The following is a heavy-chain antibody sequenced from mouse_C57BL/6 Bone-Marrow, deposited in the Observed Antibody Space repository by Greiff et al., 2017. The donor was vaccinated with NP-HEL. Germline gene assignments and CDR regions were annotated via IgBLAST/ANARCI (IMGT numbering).Heavy chain of an antibody. CDR2: IYPGSGST. D-gene: IGHD2-1*01. V-gene: IGHV1-55*01. CDR3: AIYYGNYPNAMDY. J-gene: IGHJ4*01. CDR1: GYTFTSYW. Sequence: QVQLQQPGAELVKPGASVKLSCKASGYTFTSYWITWVQQRPGHGLAWIGDIYPGSGSTTYNEKFKTKATLTVDTSSSTAYMQLRSLTTEDSAVYYCAIYYGNYPNAMDYWGQGTSVTVSS.